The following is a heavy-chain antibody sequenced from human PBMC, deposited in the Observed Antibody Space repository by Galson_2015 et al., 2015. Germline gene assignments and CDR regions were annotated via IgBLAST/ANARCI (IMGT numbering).Heavy chain of an antibody. Sequence: QSGAEETKPGESLKISCKGSGYSFTSYWLGWVRQMPGKGLEWMGIIYPGDSDTRYSPSFQGQVTISADKSISTAYLQWSSLKASDTAMYCCARHDSNYGILDYWGQGTLVTVSS. CDR2: IYPGDSDT. CDR3: ARHDSNYGILDY. J-gene: IGHJ4*02. CDR1: GYSFTSYW. V-gene: IGHV5-51*01. D-gene: IGHD3-10*01.